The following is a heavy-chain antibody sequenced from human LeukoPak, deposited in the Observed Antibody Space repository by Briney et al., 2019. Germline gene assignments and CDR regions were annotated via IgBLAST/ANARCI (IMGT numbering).Heavy chain of an antibody. CDR2: ISPDSNFI. J-gene: IGHJ5*02. D-gene: IGHD1-26*01. Sequence: GGSLRLSCAGSGFTFSIDGMNWVRQAPGKGLERVSSISPDSNFIYQADSVKGRFTISRDNAKNSLYLQMEGLRVEDTAVYYCTNFQTVGVKPFEHWGQGTLVTVSS. CDR3: TNFQTVGVKPFEH. CDR1: GFTFSIDG. V-gene: IGHV3-21*01.